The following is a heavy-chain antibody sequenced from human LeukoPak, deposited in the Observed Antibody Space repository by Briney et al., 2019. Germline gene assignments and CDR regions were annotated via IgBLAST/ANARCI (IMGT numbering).Heavy chain of an antibody. V-gene: IGHV4-31*03. Sequence: ASQTLSLTCNVSGVSVSDGRYYWTWIRQHPGKGLEWIGYKYYSGSAKYNPPLKSRLTISIDTAKNQFSLQLSSVTAADTATYYCATPYCSSLSCLDVFNMWGQGTRVTVSS. J-gene: IGHJ3*02. CDR1: GVSVSDGRYY. D-gene: IGHD2-2*01. CDR3: ATPYCSSLSCLDVFNM. CDR2: KYYSGSA.